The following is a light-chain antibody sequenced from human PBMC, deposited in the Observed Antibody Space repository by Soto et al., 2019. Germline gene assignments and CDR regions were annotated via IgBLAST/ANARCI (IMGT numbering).Light chain of an antibody. J-gene: IGLJ1*01. CDR1: SSNIGAGYD. Sequence: QSVLTQPPSVSGAPGQRVTISCTGSSSNIGAGYDVHWYQQLPGTAPKLLIYANTNRPSGVPDRIPGSKSGTSASLAITGFQANDEADYYRQSYDRSLTLRVSGTGTKVTVL. CDR2: ANT. V-gene: IGLV1-40*01. CDR3: QSYDRSLTLRV.